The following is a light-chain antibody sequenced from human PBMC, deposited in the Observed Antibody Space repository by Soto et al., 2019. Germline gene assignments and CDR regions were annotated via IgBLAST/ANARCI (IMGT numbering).Light chain of an antibody. CDR1: SSDVGGYNY. V-gene: IGLV2-8*01. CDR2: EVT. Sequence: QSVLTQPPSASGSPGQSVTISCTGTSSDVGGYNYVSWYQQHPGKAPKLMIFEVTNRPSGVPDRFSGSKSGNTASLTVSGLQAEDEADYYCSSYAVHNNFYGFGTGT. J-gene: IGLJ1*01. CDR3: SSYAVHNNFYG.